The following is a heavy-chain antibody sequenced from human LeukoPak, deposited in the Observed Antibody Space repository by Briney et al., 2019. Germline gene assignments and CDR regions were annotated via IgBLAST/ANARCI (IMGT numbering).Heavy chain of an antibody. V-gene: IGHV6-1*01. CDR3: TREAVWGTSDY. CDR2: TYYRSNWYN. Sequence: WQTLSLTFAISGEGVSSNSAAWNWTRQSPARGFEWLGRTYYRSNWYNAYAVSVKSRITINPDTSRNQFTLHLNSVTPEDTAVYYCTREAVWGTSDYWAQGTLVTVSS. J-gene: IGHJ4*02. D-gene: IGHD3-16*01. CDR1: GEGVSSNSAA.